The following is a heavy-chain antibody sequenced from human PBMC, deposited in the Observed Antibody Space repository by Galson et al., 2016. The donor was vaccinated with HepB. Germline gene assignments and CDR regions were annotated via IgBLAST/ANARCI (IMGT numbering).Heavy chain of an antibody. CDR2: IYHTGST. J-gene: IGHJ1*01. CDR3: ARGVAYFQH. CDR1: GGSINSNKW. D-gene: IGHD3-10*01. Sequence: SETLSLTCAVSGGSINSNKWWSWVRQPPGKGLEWIGEIYHTGSTNYNLPLKSRVTISVDKSKTQCSPKLTSVTAADTAVYYCARGVAYFQHWGQGTLVTVSS. V-gene: IGHV4-4*02.